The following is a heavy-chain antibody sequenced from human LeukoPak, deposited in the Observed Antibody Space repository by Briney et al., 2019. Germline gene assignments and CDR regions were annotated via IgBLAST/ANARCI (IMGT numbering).Heavy chain of an antibody. CDR1: GYTYTSYW. V-gene: IGHV5-51*01. CDR2: IYPGDSDT. D-gene: IGHD2-15*01. CDR3: ARQGGPRSPFDY. J-gene: IGHJ4*01. Sequence: HGESLKISCKGSGYTYTSYWTGWVRQMPGKGLEWMGIIYPGDSDTRYSPSFQGQITISADKSTRTAYLQWRSLKASDTAIYYCARQGGPRSPFDYWGQGTRVTVSS.